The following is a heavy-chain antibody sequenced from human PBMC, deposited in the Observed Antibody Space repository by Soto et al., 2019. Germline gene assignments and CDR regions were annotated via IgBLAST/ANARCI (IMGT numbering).Heavy chain of an antibody. D-gene: IGHD2-15*01. CDR2: SRSKANSYTT. CDR3: ARTVTGGFDY. J-gene: IGHJ4*02. CDR1: XXXXSDHX. V-gene: IGHV3-72*01. Sequence: EVQLVESGGGLVQPGGSLRXXXAVXXXXXSDHXMDWVRQTPGKGLEWMGRSRSKANSYTTEYAASVKGRFTISRDDSENSLSLQMNSLKTEDTAVYYCARTVTGGFDYWGQGTPVTVSS.